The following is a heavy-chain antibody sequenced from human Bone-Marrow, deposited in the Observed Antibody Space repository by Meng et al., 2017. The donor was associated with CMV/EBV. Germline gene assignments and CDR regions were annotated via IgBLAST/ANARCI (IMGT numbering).Heavy chain of an antibody. V-gene: IGHV3-30*19. J-gene: IGHJ6*02. CDR2: ISSDIKNK. CDR1: GFTFSEYD. D-gene: IGHD2-2*02. Sequence: GGSLRLSCAASGFTFSEYDMHWVRQAPGKGLEWVAFISSDIKNKYYSDSVKGRFAISRDNSKNTLYLQMNSLRAEDTAVYYCARDEYCSSTSCYRGGMDVWGQGTTVTVSS. CDR3: ARDEYCSSTSCYRGGMDV.